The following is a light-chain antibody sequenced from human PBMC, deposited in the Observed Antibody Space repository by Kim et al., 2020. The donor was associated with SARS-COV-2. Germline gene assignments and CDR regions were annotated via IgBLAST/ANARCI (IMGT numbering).Light chain of an antibody. CDR1: SSDVGTYNY. J-gene: IGLJ1*01. CDR2: DVN. V-gene: IGLV2-14*03. CDR3: SSYATSRSYV. Sequence: QSALTQPTSVSGSPGQSITISCTGTSSDVGTYNYVSWYQQYPVKAPKLMIYDVNKRPSGVSNRFSGSKSGNTASLTISGLQAEDEADYYCSSYATSRSYVFGTGTKVTVL.